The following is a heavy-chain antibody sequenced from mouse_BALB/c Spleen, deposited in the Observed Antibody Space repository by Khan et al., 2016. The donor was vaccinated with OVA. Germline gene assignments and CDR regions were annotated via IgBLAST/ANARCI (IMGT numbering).Heavy chain of an antibody. CDR1: GFSLTTYG. V-gene: IGHV2-2*02. Sequence: CTVSGFSLTTYGVHWVRQSPGKGLEWLGVIWSGGTTDYSAAFISRLSITKDNSKSQVFFKMNSLQANDTAIYYCARNYDYDEGLAYWGQGTLVTVSA. D-gene: IGHD2-4*01. J-gene: IGHJ3*01. CDR2: IWSGGTT. CDR3: ARNYDYDEGLAY.